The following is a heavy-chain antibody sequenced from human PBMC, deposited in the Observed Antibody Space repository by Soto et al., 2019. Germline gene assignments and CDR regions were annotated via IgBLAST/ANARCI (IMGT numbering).Heavy chain of an antibody. Sequence: QVQLVQSGAEVQKPGASVKVCCKASGYTFTSYAIHWVRQAPGPRLEWMGWINAGNGNTQYSQKFQGRVTITRDTSASIAYMEVSSLRSEDTALYYCAREQSGEIMTMTDAFDIWGQGTMVTVSS. J-gene: IGHJ3*02. CDR1: GYTFTSYA. CDR2: INAGNGNT. V-gene: IGHV1-3*01. D-gene: IGHD3-16*01. CDR3: AREQSGEIMTMTDAFDI.